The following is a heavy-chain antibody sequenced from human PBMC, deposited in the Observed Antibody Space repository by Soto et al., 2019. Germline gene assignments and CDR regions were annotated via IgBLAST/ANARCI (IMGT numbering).Heavy chain of an antibody. Sequence: GASVKVSCKASGYNFATTSIAWVRQAPGQGLEWMGWITPYNGDTNYEQKLQGRVTMTTDTSTNTAHMEVRSLRSDDTAVYYCATLGPCSGGTCYSRPLDNWGQGTLVTVSS. D-gene: IGHD2-15*01. V-gene: IGHV1-18*01. CDR3: ATLGPCSGGTCYSRPLDN. CDR1: GYNFATTS. CDR2: ITPYNGDT. J-gene: IGHJ4*02.